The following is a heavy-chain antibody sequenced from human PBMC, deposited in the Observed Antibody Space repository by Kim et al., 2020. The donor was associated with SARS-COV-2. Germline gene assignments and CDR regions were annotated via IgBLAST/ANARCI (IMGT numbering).Heavy chain of an antibody. CDR1: GFTFSSFA. Sequence: GGSLRLSCAASGFTFSSFAMTWVRQAPGKGLEWVSAISDSGGDTYYADSVKGRFTISRDNSKNTLYLQMNSLRAEDTAVYYCAKKGIPDRSRWSFDLWGRGTLVTVSS. D-gene: IGHD6-13*01. V-gene: IGHV3-23*01. CDR3: AKKGIPDRSRWSFDL. CDR2: ISDSGGDT. J-gene: IGHJ2*01.